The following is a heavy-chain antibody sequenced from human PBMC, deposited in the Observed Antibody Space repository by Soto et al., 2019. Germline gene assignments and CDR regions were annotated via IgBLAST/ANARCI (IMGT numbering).Heavy chain of an antibody. V-gene: IGHV1-24*01. J-gene: IGHJ4*02. CDR2: FDPEDGET. CDR1: GYTLTELS. Sequence: GASVKVSCKVSGYTLTELSMHWVRQAPGKGLEWMGGFDPEDGETIYAQKFQGRVTMTEDTSTDTAYMELSSLRSEDTAVYYCATVTPGYSSGWAYYFDYWGQGTLVTVS. CDR3: ATVTPGYSSGWAYYFDY. D-gene: IGHD6-19*01.